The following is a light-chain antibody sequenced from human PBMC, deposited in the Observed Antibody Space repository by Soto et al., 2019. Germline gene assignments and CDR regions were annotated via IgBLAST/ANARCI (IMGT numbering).Light chain of an antibody. Sequence: AIQMTQSPSSLSASVGDRVTITCRASLDIRNDLGWYQQKPGKAPNLLIYAASSLQSGVPSRFSGSGSGTDFTLTISSLQPEDFATYYCLQGYNYPRTFGQGTKVEIK. V-gene: IGKV1-6*01. CDR2: AAS. CDR3: LQGYNYPRT. CDR1: LDIRND. J-gene: IGKJ1*01.